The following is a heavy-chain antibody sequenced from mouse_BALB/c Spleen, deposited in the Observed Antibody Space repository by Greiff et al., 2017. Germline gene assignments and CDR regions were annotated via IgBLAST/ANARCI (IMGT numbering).Heavy chain of an antibody. CDR1: GFSLTSYG. J-gene: IGHJ2*01. Sequence: VKLQESGPGLVQPSQSLSITCTVSGFSLTSYGVHWVRQSPGKGLEWLGVIWSGGSTDYNAAFISRLSISKDNSKSQVFFKMNSLQANDTAIYYCARGLLDYWGQGTTLTVSS. CDR3: ARGLLDY. D-gene: IGHD2-4*01. CDR2: IWSGGST. V-gene: IGHV2-2*02.